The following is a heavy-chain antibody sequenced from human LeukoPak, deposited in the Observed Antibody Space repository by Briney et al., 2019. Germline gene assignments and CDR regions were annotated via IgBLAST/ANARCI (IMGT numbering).Heavy chain of an antibody. CDR2: ISGSGGST. V-gene: IGHV3-23*01. CDR3: AKDSYSSSAVTFDY. CDR1: GFTFDDYA. D-gene: IGHD6-6*01. Sequence: PGRSLRLSCAASGFTFDDYAMHWVRQAPGKGLEWVSAISGSGGSTYYADSVKGRFTISRDNSKNTLYLQMNSLRAEDTAVYYCAKDSYSSSAVTFDYWGQGTLVTVSS. J-gene: IGHJ4*02.